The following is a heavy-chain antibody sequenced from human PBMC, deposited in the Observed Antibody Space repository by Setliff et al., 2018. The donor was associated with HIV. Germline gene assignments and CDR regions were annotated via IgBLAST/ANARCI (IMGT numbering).Heavy chain of an antibody. J-gene: IGHJ4*02. D-gene: IGHD4-17*01. CDR3: ARGPGSGDYSYYFDY. Sequence: PGGSLRLSCAASGFTFSNAWMNWVRQAPGKGLEWVGRIRSKVDGGAADYAAPVKGRFTISRDDSKNSLYLQMNSLKTEDTAVYYCARGPGSGDYSYYFDYWGQGTLVTVSS. CDR1: GFTFSNAW. CDR2: IRSKVDGGAA. V-gene: IGHV3-15*07.